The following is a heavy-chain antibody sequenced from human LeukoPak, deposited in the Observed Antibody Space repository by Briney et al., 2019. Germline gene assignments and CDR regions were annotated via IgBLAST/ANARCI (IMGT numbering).Heavy chain of an antibody. CDR3: ARSPPGSGYDYYYYGMDV. D-gene: IGHD5-12*01. CDR2: INAGNGNT. V-gene: IGHV1-3*01. Sequence: PGGSLRLSCVASGFTFTSYAMHWVRQAPGQRLEWMGWINAGNGNTKYSQKFQGRVTITRDTSASTAYMELSSLRSEDTAVYYCARSPPGSGYDYYYYGMDVWGQGTTVTVSS. CDR1: GFTFTSYA. J-gene: IGHJ6*02.